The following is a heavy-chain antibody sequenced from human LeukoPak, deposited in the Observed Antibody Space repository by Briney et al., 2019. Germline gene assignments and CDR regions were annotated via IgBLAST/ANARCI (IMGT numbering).Heavy chain of an antibody. D-gene: IGHD3-10*01. Sequence: ASVKVSCKASGYTFTSYGISWVRQAPGQGLEWMGWISVYKGNTNYAQKLQGRVTMTTDTSTSTAYMELRSLRSDDTAVYYCARVSGSGSFQYYYGMDVWGKGTTVTVSS. CDR1: GYTFTSYG. J-gene: IGHJ6*04. CDR3: ARVSGSGSFQYYYGMDV. V-gene: IGHV1-18*04. CDR2: ISVYKGNT.